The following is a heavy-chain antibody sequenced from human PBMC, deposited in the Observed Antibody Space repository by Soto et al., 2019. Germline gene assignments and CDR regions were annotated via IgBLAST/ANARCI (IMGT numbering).Heavy chain of an antibody. J-gene: IGHJ5*02. CDR2: IYYSGST. Sequence: SETLSLTCTVSGGSISSSSYYWGWIRQPPGKGLEWIGSIYYSGSTYYNPSLKSRVTISVDTSKNQFSLKLSSVTAADTAVYYCARQLGSWYNWFDPWGQGTLVTVSS. CDR3: ARQLGSWYNWFDP. CDR1: GGSISSSSYY. D-gene: IGHD6-13*01. V-gene: IGHV4-39*01.